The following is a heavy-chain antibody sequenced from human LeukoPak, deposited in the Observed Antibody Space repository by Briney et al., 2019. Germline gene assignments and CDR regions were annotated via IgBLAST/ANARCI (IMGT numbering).Heavy chain of an antibody. D-gene: IGHD3-10*01. CDR2: ISSSSSYI. Sequence: PGGSLRLSCAASGFTFSSYSMNWVRQAPGKGLEWVSSISSSSSYIYYADSVKGRFTISRDNAKNSLYLQMNSLRAEDTAVYYCARDPDYYAFYFDYWGQGTLVTVSS. J-gene: IGHJ4*02. CDR1: GFTFSSYS. CDR3: ARDPDYYAFYFDY. V-gene: IGHV3-21*01.